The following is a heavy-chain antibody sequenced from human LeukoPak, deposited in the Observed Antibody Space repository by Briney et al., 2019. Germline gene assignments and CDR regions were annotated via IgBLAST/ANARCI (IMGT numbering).Heavy chain of an antibody. Sequence: PSETLSLTCTVSGGSISSDNYYWGWVRQPPGKSLEWIGTIYNSGRTYYNPSLKSRVSMSVDTSQNQFSLKLRSVTATDTAVYFCARHRGGYSSGRYGPNYFDFWGQGTLVPVSS. CDR3: ARHRGGYSSGRYGPNYFDF. V-gene: IGHV4-39*01. J-gene: IGHJ4*02. CDR1: GGSISSDNYY. CDR2: IYNSGRT. D-gene: IGHD6-19*01.